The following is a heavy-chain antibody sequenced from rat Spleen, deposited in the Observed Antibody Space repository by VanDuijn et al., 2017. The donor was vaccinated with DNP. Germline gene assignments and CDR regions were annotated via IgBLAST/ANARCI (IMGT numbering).Heavy chain of an antibody. J-gene: IGHJ4*01. CDR2: ISTGGDNT. CDR1: GFTFRDYY. V-gene: IGHV5-25*01. CDR3: ARDPVQLRAMDA. Sequence: EVQLVESGGGSVQPGRSLKLSCAASGFTFRDYYMAWVRQAPTKGLEWVASISTGGDNTYYRDSVKGRFTISRDNAENTLFLQMDSLRSEDKASYYCARDPVQLRAMDAWGQGTSVTVSS. D-gene: IGHD1-5*01.